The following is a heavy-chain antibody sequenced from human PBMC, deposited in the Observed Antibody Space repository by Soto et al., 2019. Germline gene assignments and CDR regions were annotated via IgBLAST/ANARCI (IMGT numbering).Heavy chain of an antibody. CDR2: ISAHNGNT. V-gene: IGHV1-18*01. J-gene: IGHJ4*02. Sequence: QVHLVQSGAEVKKPGASVKVSCKGSGYAFTTYGITWVRQAPGQGLEWMGWISAHNGNTNYAQKLQGRVTVTRDTSTSTAYMELRSLRSDDTAVYYCARVRHRDYWGQGALVTVSS. CDR3: ARVRHRDY. CDR1: GYAFTTYG.